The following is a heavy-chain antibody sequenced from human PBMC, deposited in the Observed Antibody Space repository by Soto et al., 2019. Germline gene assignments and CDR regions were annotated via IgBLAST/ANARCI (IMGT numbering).Heavy chain of an antibody. CDR2: IYSGGST. CDR1: GFTVSSNY. V-gene: IGHV3-53*01. D-gene: IGHD2-15*01. Sequence: GGSLRLSCAASGFTVSSNYMSWVRQAPGKGLEWVSVIYSGGSTYYADSVKGRFTISRDNSKNTLYLQMNSLRAEDTAVYYCARVGVVDFYGMDVWGQGTTVTVSS. CDR3: ARVGVVDFYGMDV. J-gene: IGHJ6*02.